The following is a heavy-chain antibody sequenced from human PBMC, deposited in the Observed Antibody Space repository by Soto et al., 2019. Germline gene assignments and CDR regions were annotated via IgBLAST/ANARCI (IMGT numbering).Heavy chain of an antibody. CDR2: IIPILGIA. Sequence: SVKVSCKASGGTFSSYTISWVRQAPGQGLEWMGRIIPILGIANYAQKFQGRVTITADKSTSTAYMELSSLRSEDTAVYYCARDQGLAVAGTSWYYGMDVWGQGTTVTVSS. CDR3: ARDQGLAVAGTSWYYGMDV. J-gene: IGHJ6*02. CDR1: GGTFSSYT. D-gene: IGHD6-19*01. V-gene: IGHV1-69*04.